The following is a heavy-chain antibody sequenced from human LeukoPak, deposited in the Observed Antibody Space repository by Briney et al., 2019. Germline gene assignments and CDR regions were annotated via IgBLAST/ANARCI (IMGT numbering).Heavy chain of an antibody. D-gene: IGHD5-12*01. CDR2: IYSGGST. Sequence: GGSLRLSCAASGFIVSSGYMSWVRQAPEKGLEWVSVIYSGGSTYYADSVKGRFTISRDNSKNTLYLQMNSLRAEDTAVYYCARAPAGYDFFDYWGQGTLVTVSS. CDR3: ARAPAGYDFFDY. J-gene: IGHJ4*02. CDR1: GFIVSSGY. V-gene: IGHV3-53*01.